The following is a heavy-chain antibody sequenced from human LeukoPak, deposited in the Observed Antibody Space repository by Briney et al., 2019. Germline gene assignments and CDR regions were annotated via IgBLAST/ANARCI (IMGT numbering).Heavy chain of an antibody. V-gene: IGHV4-39*01. Sequence: SETLSLTCTVSGGSISSSSYYWGWIRQPPGKGLEWIGSIYYSGSTYYNPSLKSRVTISVDTSKNQFSLKLSSVTAADTAVYYCARHRRYCSSTSCYEWFDPWGQGTLVTVSS. J-gene: IGHJ5*02. CDR1: GGSISSSSYY. CDR3: ARHRRYCSSTSCYEWFDP. CDR2: IYYSGST. D-gene: IGHD2-2*01.